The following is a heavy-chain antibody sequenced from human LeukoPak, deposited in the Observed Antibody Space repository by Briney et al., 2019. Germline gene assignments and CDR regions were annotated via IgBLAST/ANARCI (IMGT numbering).Heavy chain of an antibody. J-gene: IGHJ4*02. D-gene: IGHD4-23*01. CDR1: GGSFSGYY. CDR3: ARGGNSSSFDY. V-gene: IGHV4-34*01. Sequence: SETLSLTCAVYGGSFSGYYWSWIRQPPGKGLEWIGEINHSGSTNYNPPLKSRVTISVDTSKNQFSLKLSSVTAADTAVYYCARGGNSSSFDYWGQGTLVTVSS. CDR2: INHSGST.